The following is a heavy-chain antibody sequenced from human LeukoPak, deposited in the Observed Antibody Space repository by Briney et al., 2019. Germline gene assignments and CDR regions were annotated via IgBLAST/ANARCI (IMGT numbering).Heavy chain of an antibody. CDR2: IIPILGIA. Sequence: SVKVSCKASGGTFSSYTISWVRQAPGQRLEWMGRIIPILGIANYAQKFQGRVTITADESTSTAYMELSSLRSEDTAGYYCASGDRFLELGDDAFDIWGQGTMVTVSS. V-gene: IGHV1-69*02. D-gene: IGHD1-7*01. CDR3: ASGDRFLELGDDAFDI. J-gene: IGHJ3*02. CDR1: GGTFSSYT.